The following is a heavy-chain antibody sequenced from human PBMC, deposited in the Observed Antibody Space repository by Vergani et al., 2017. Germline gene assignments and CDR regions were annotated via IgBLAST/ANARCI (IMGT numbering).Heavy chain of an antibody. V-gene: IGHV4-61*02. D-gene: IGHD3-3*02. J-gene: IGHJ3*02. CDR1: GGSISSGSYY. CDR3: AREEGILAGDPFDI. Sequence: QVQLQESGPGLVKPSQTLSLTCTVSGGSISSGSYYWSWIRQPAGKGLEWIGRIYTSGSTKYNPSLKSRVTMSVDTSKNQFSLKLSSVTAADTAVYYCAREEGILAGDPFDIWGQGTMVTVSS. CDR2: IYTSGST.